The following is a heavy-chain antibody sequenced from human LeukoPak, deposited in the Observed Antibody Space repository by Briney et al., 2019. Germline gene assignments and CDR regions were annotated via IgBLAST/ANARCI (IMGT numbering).Heavy chain of an antibody. CDR1: GYTLTELS. V-gene: IGHV1-24*01. CDR3: ATWEYSSGPFDY. J-gene: IGHJ4*02. CDR2: FDPENGET. D-gene: IGHD6-19*01. Sequence: GASVKVSCKVSGYTLTELSMHWVRQAPGKGVEWMGGFDPENGETIYAQKFQGRVTMTEDTSTDTAYMELSSLRSEDTAVYYCATWEYSSGPFDYWGQGTLVTVSS.